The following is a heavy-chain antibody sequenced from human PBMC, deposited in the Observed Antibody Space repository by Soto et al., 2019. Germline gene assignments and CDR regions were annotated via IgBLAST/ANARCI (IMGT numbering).Heavy chain of an antibody. J-gene: IGHJ3*02. CDR3: ARDKATTPNGFDI. CDR2: IYSSGST. CDR1: GGSISIYY. Sequence: SEAVSLTFAFSGGSISIYYLSWIRQPACKGLEWIGRIYSSGSTNYNPSLKSRVTMSLDTSKNHVSLKRRSVTAADTAVYYCARDKATTPNGFDIWGQGTMVTVS. V-gene: IGHV4-4*07.